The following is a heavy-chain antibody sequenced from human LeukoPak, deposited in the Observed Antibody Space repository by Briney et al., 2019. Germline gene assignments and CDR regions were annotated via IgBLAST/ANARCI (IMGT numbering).Heavy chain of an antibody. Sequence: GGSLRLSCAASGFTFSSYAMSWVRQAPGKGLEWVSVIGGSGGSTYYADSVTGRFTISRDNSKNTLYLQMNSLRAEDTAVYYCAKEIYGDSTGGRFQYWGQGTLVTVSS. CDR3: AKEIYGDSTGGRFQY. D-gene: IGHD4-17*01. J-gene: IGHJ1*01. V-gene: IGHV3-23*01. CDR1: GFTFSSYA. CDR2: IGGSGGST.